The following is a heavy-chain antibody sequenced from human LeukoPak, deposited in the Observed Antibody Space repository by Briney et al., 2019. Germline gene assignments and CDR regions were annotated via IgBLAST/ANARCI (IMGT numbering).Heavy chain of an antibody. J-gene: IGHJ4*02. CDR1: GGSFSGYY. D-gene: IGHD6-13*01. Sequence: SETLSLTCAVYGGSFSGYYWSWIRQPPGKGLEWIGSIYYSGSAYYNPSLKSRVTISVDTSKNQFSLKLSSVTAADTAVYYCARRLAGTEDYWGQGTLVTVSS. CDR2: IYYSGSA. V-gene: IGHV4-34*01. CDR3: ARRLAGTEDY.